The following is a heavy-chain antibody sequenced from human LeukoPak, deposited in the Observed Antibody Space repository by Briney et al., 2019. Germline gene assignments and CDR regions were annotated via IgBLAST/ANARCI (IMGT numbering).Heavy chain of an antibody. Sequence: ASVKVSCKASGGTFSSYAISWVRQAPGQGLEWMGVINPSGGGTSYAQKFQGRVTMTRDTSTSTVYMELSSLRSEDTAIYYCARVGRSGSPYDYWGHGTLVTVSS. CDR2: INPSGGGT. V-gene: IGHV1-46*01. CDR3: ARVGRSGSPYDY. CDR1: GGTFSSYA. D-gene: IGHD3-3*01. J-gene: IGHJ4*01.